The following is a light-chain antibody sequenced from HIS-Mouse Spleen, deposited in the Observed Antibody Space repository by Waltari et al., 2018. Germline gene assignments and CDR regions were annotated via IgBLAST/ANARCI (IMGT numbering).Light chain of an antibody. V-gene: IGLV2-8*01. J-gene: IGLJ1*01. Sequence: QSALTQPPSASGSPGQSATISCPGTTSAVGGSNYVSWYQQHPGKAPKLMIYEVSKRPSGVPDRFSGSKSGNTASLTVSGLQAEDEADYYCSSYAGSNNYVFGTGTKVTVL. CDR1: TSAVGGSNY. CDR2: EVS. CDR3: SSYAGSNNYV.